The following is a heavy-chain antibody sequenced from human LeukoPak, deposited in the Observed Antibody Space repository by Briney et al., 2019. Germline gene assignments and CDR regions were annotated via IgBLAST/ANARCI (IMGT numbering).Heavy chain of an antibody. CDR2: ISGSGGST. CDR1: GFTFSSYA. D-gene: IGHD3-10*01. J-gene: IGHJ4*02. Sequence: GGSLRLSGAASGFTFSSYAMSWVRQAPGKGLEWVSAISGSGGSTYYADSVKGRFTISRDNSKNMLYLQMNSLRAEDTAVYYCAKITGRYSLFDYWGQGTLVTVSS. V-gene: IGHV3-23*01. CDR3: AKITGRYSLFDY.